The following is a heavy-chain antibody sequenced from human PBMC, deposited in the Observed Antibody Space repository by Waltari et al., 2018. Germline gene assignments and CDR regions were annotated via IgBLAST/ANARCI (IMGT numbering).Heavy chain of an antibody. CDR2: IYYSGRT. CDR3: ARDAQWLAGVDY. CDR1: GGSISSSNYY. D-gene: IGHD6-19*01. J-gene: IGHJ4*02. V-gene: IGHV4-39*07. Sequence: QLQLQESGPGLVKPSETLSLTCTVSGGSISSSNYYWGWIRQPPGKGLEWIGSIYYSGRTYHTPSLKRRVTISVDTSKNQFSLNLSSVTAADTAVYYCARDAQWLAGVDYWGQGTLVTVSS.